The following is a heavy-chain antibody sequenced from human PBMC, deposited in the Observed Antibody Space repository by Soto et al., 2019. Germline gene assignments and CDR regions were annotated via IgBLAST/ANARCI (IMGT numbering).Heavy chain of an antibody. Sequence: PSQTLSLTCTVSGGSISGYYWSWIRQPPGKGLEWIGYIYYSGSTSYNPSLRSRLTISVDTSKNQFSLELRSVTAVDTAVYYCARKVDGKNPFDYWGQGTLVTVPQ. CDR2: IYYSGST. CDR3: ARKVDGKNPFDY. V-gene: IGHV4-59*12. CDR1: GGSISGYY. J-gene: IGHJ4*02.